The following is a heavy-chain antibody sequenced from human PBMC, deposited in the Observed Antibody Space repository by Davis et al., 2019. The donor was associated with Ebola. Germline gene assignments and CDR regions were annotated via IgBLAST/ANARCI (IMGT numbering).Heavy chain of an antibody. CDR3: ARDVGYYDFWSGYYTGYGFDY. J-gene: IGHJ4*02. V-gene: IGHV3-7*01. CDR2: IKQDGSEK. D-gene: IGHD3-3*01. CDR1: GFTFSSYW. Sequence: GESLKISCAASGFTFSSYWMSWVRQALGKGLEWVANIKQDGSEKYYVDSVKGRFTISRDNAKNSLYLQMNSLRAEDTAVYYCARDVGYYDFWSGYYTGYGFDYWGQGTLVTVSS.